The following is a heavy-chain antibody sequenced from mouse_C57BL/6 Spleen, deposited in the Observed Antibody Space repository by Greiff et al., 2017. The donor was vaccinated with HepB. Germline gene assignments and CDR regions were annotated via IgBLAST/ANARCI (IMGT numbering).Heavy chain of an antibody. D-gene: IGHD6-5*01. CDR2: TYPGSGST. J-gene: IGHJ4*01. CDR1: GYTFTSYW. V-gene: IGHV1-55*01. Sequence: QVQLQQPGAELVKPGASVKMSCKASGYTFTSYWITWVKQRPGQGLEWIGDTYPGSGSTNYNEKFKSKATLTVDTSSSTAYMQLSSLTSEDSAVYYCARPYDSYAMDYWGQGTSVTVSS. CDR3: ARPYDSYAMDY.